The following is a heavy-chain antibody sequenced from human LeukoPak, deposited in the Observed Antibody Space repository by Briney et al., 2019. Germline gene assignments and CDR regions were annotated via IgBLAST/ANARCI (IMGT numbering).Heavy chain of an antibody. D-gene: IGHD4-17*01. Sequence: SETLSLTCAVYGGSFSGYYWSWIRQPPGKGLEWIGEINHSGSTNYNPSLKSRVTISVDTSKNQFSLKLSSVTAADTAVYYCARMGTTKAKWGQGTLVTVSP. CDR3: ARMGTTKAK. V-gene: IGHV4-34*01. CDR1: GGSFSGYY. J-gene: IGHJ4*02. CDR2: INHSGST.